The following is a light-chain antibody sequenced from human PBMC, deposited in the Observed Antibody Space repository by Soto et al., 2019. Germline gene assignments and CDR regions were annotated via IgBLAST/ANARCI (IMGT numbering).Light chain of an antibody. CDR1: KLGDKF. J-gene: IGLJ2*01. V-gene: IGLV3-1*01. CDR2: QDN. Sequence: SYELTQPPSVSVSPGQTASITCSGDKLGDKFACWYQKKPGQSPVLVIYQDNKRPSGIPERISGSNSGNTATLTISGTQAMDEADYYCQAWDSSTVVFGGGTKVTVL. CDR3: QAWDSSTVV.